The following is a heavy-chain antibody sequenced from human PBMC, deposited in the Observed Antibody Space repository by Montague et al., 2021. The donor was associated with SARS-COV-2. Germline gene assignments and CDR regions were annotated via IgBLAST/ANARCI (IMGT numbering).Heavy chain of an antibody. CDR3: AGAVRYYYDSSGPGAFDI. V-gene: IGHV4-59*01. J-gene: IGHJ3*02. D-gene: IGHD3-22*01. Sequence: SEILSLTCTVSGGSISSYYWSWIRQPPGKGLEWIGYIYYSGSTYYNPSLKSRVTISVDTSKNQFSLKLSSVTAADTAVYYCAGAVRYYYDSSGPGAFDIWGQGTMVTVSS. CDR1: GGSISSYY. CDR2: IYYSGST.